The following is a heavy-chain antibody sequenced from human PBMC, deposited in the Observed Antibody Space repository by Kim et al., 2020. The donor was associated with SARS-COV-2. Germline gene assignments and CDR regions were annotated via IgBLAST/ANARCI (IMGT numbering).Heavy chain of an antibody. V-gene: IGHV3-21*01. CDR3: ARDLRTTVTRFGMDV. CDR2: ISSSSSYI. D-gene: IGHD4-17*01. Sequence: GGSLRLSCAASGFTFSSYSMNWVRQAPGKGLEWVSSISSSSSYIYYADSVKGRFTISRDNAKNSLYLQMNSLRAEDTAVYYCARDLRTTVTRFGMDVWGQGTTVTVSS. CDR1: GFTFSSYS. J-gene: IGHJ6*02.